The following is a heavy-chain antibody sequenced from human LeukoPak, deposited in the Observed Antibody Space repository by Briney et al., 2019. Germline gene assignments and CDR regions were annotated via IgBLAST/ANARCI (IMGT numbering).Heavy chain of an antibody. CDR3: ARETSGSGYSPDY. J-gene: IGHJ4*02. CDR1: GFTFTTYW. D-gene: IGHD3-22*01. V-gene: IGHV3-23*01. CDR2: ISGSGATT. Sequence: PGGSLRLSCAASGFTFTTYWMHWVRQAPGKGLEWVSVISGSGATTYYADSVKGRFIISRDNTKNTLYLQMNSLRGEDTALYYCARETSGSGYSPDYWGQGTLVTVSS.